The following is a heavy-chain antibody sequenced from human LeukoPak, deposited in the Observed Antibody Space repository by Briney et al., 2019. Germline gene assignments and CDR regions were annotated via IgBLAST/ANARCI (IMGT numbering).Heavy chain of an antibody. CDR2: IYSGGGT. Sequence: GGSLRLSCAASGFIVSDNYMSWVRQAPGKGLEWASVIYSGGGTHYADSVKGRFTISRHNSKNTLFLQMNSLRPEDTAVYYCARDTGAYYGLDVWGQGTTVTVSS. CDR1: GFIVSDNY. CDR3: ARDTGAYYGLDV. D-gene: IGHD1-14*01. V-gene: IGHV3-53*04. J-gene: IGHJ6*02.